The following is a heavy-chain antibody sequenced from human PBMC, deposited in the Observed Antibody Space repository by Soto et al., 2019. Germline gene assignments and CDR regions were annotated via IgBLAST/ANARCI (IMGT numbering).Heavy chain of an antibody. V-gene: IGHV4-31*03. D-gene: IGHD3-16*02. J-gene: IGHJ4*02. CDR1: GGSISSGGYY. Sequence: QVQLQESGPGLVKPSQTLSLTCTVSGGSISSGGYYWSWIRQHPGKGLEWIGYIYYSGSTYYNPSLKSRVTISVDTSKNQFSLKLSSVTDADKAVYYCARVGTLWGSYRYTQDFDYWGQGTLVTVSS. CDR2: IYYSGST. CDR3: ARVGTLWGSYRYTQDFDY.